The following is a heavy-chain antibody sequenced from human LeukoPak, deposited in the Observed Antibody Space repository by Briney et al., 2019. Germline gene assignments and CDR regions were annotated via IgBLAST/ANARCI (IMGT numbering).Heavy chain of an antibody. V-gene: IGHV1-2*02. D-gene: IGHD3-10*01. J-gene: IGHJ4*02. Sequence: ASVKVSCKASGYTFTGYYMHWVRQAPGQGLEWMGWNNPNGGDTNYAQKFQGRVTMTRDTSISTAYMALSRLKYDDTAVYYCAREYYYASGNYYNRIDYWGQGTLVTVSS. CDR1: GYTFTGYY. CDR2: NNPNGGDT. CDR3: AREYYYASGNYYNRIDY.